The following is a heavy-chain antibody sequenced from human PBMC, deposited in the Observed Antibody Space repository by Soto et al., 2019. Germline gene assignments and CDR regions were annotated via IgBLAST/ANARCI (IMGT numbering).Heavy chain of an antibody. CDR1: GGSISSGGYY. V-gene: IGHV4-31*03. D-gene: IGHD3-16*01. J-gene: IGHJ5*02. CDR2: IYYSGST. CDR3: ARVGGIYWFDP. Sequence: QVQLQESGPGLVKPSQTLSLTCTVSGGSISSGGYYWRWIRQHPGKGLEWIGYIYYSGSTYYNPSLKGRVTITIDTSKNQFSLKLSSVTSADTAVYYCARVGGIYWFDPWGQGNLVTVSS.